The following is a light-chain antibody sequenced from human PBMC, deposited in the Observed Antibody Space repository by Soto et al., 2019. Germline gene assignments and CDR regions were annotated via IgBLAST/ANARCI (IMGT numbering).Light chain of an antibody. CDR1: QSISSW. CDR2: DAS. J-gene: IGKJ4*01. CDR3: QQYDNLPLT. Sequence: DIQLTQSPSTLSASLGDIGTITCRASQSISSWLAWYQQKPGKAPKLLIYDASDLETGVPSRFSGSGSGTDFTFTINSLQPEDIATYYCQQYDNLPLTFGGGTKVDI. V-gene: IGKV1-33*01.